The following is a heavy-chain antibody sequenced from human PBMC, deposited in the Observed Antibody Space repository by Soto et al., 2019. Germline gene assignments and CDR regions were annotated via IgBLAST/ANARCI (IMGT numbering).Heavy chain of an antibody. CDR3: AKDRARGYCTSTGCYGGFYYYMDV. CDR1: GFTFSSYA. Sequence: PGGSLRLSCAASGFTFSSYAMNWVRQAPGKGLEWVSGISYSGGSTYYADSVKGRFTISRDNSKNTLHLQMNTLRAEDTAVYYCAKDRARGYCTSTGCYGGFYYYMDVWGIGTTVTVSS. V-gene: IGHV3-23*01. J-gene: IGHJ6*03. D-gene: IGHD2-2*01. CDR2: ISYSGGST.